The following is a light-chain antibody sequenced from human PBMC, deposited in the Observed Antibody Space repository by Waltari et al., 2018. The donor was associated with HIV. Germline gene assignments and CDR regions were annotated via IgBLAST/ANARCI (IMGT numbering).Light chain of an antibody. J-gene: IGLJ1*01. CDR2: EVN. Sequence: QSVLTQTASVSGSPGQSVTISCTGPDSDIGGYHYVSWHQQYPGKAPKLIIYEVNSRPSGISHRFSGSKSGNTASLTISGLQAEDESDYYCSSYTSSSSYVFGSGTKVTVL. V-gene: IGLV2-14*03. CDR3: SSYTSSSSYV. CDR1: DSDIGGYHY.